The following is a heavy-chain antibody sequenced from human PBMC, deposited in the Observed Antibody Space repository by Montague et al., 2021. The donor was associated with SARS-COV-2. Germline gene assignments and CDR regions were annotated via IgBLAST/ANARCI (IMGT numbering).Heavy chain of an antibody. CDR3: ARPHRVGGVLP. J-gene: IGHJ5*02. D-gene: IGHD2-8*02. CDR2: VYYSGST. V-gene: IGHV4-59*08. CDR1: GGSISSYY. Sequence: SETLSLTCTVSGGSISSYYWSWIRQPPGKGLEWIGYVYYSGSTNYNPSLKSRVTISVDTSKNQISLNLSSVTAADTAVYYCARPHRVGGVLPWGQGTLVTVSS.